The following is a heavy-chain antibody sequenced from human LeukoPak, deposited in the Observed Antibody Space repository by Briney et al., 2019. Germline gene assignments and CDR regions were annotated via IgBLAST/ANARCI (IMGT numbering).Heavy chain of an antibody. D-gene: IGHD6-6*01. CDR1: GYTFTGYY. Sequence: ASVKVSCKASGYTFTGYYMHWVRQAPGQGLEWMGWINPNSGGTNYAQKFQGWVTMTRDTSISTAYMELSRLRSDDTAVYYCARAGHIGAALTGYFDYWGQGTLVTVSS. J-gene: IGHJ4*02. V-gene: IGHV1-2*04. CDR2: INPNSGGT. CDR3: ARAGHIGAALTGYFDY.